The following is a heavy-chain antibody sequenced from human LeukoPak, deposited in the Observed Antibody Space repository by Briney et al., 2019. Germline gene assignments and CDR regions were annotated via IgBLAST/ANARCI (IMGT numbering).Heavy chain of an antibody. Sequence: SETLSLTCAVYGGSFSGYYWSWIRQPPGKGLEWIGEINHSGSTYYNPSLKSRVTISVDTSKNQFSLKLSSVTAADTAVYYCARGPSYVWGSYRYLSPWGQGTLVTVSS. D-gene: IGHD3-16*02. CDR2: INHSGST. V-gene: IGHV4-34*09. CDR3: ARGPSYVWGSYRYLSP. CDR1: GGSFSGYY. J-gene: IGHJ5*02.